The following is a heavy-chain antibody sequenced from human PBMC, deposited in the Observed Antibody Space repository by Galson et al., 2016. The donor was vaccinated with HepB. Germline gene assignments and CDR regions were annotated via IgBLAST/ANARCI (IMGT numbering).Heavy chain of an antibody. CDR1: GFTFNNAW. V-gene: IGHV3-15*07. Sequence: SLRLSCAASGFTFNNAWMNWVRQAPGKGLEWVGRIKSKIDGWTADYAAHVKGRFTSSGDDSKNTLYLQMTSLKTEDTAVYYCTTGLSTASMSGWYDWGFDSWGQGTLVTVSS. D-gene: IGHD6-19*01. CDR2: IKSKIDGWTA. CDR3: TTGLSTASMSGWYDWGFDS. J-gene: IGHJ4*02.